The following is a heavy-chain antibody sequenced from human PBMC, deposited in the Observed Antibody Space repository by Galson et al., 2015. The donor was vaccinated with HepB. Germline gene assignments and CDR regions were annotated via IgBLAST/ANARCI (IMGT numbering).Heavy chain of an antibody. J-gene: IGHJ5*02. V-gene: IGHV1-2*04. CDR2: INPDTGVT. Sequence: SVKVSCKASGYTFSGYYMHWVRQAPGQGLEWMGWINPDTGVTNYAQKFQGWVTMTRDTSISTAYMELSRLRSDDTAVYYCAREGMAAADVNWFDPWGQGTLVTVSS. CDR3: AREGMAAADVNWFDP. D-gene: IGHD6-13*01. CDR1: GYTFSGYY.